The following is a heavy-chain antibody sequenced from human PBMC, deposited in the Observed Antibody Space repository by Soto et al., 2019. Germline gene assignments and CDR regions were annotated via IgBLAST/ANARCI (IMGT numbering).Heavy chain of an antibody. D-gene: IGHD6-19*01. CDR3: ARAWGSGWYGQCGY. V-gene: IGHV3-21*01. CDR1: GFTFSSYS. Sequence: HGGSLRLSCAASGFTFSSYSMNWVRQAPGKGLEWVSSISSSSSYIYYADSVKGRFTISRDNAKNSLYLQMNSLRAEDTAVYYCARAWGSGWYGQCGYWGQGTLVTVSS. CDR2: ISSSSSYI. J-gene: IGHJ4*02.